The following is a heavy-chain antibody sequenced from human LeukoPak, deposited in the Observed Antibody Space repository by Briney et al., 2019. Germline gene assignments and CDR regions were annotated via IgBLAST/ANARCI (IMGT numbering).Heavy chain of an antibody. D-gene: IGHD2-2*01. V-gene: IGHV1-2*02. CDR1: GYTFTGYC. CDR3: ARVGVVPAANYFDY. CDR2: INPNSGGT. J-gene: IGHJ4*02. Sequence: ASVKVSCKASGYTFTGYCMHWVRQAPGQGLEWMGWINPNSGGTNYAQKFQGRVTMTRDTSISTAYMELSRLRSDDTAVYYCARVGVVPAANYFDYWGQGTLVTVSS.